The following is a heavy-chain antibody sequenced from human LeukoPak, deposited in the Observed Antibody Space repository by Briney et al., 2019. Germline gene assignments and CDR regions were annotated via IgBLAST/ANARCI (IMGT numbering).Heavy chain of an antibody. CDR2: ISSSGSTI. Sequence: GGSLRLSCAASGFTFSTYWMNWVRQAPGKGLEWVSYISSSGSTIYYADSVKGRFTISRDNAKNSLYLQMNSLRAEDTAVYYCASNGLSGGFDYWGQGTLVTVSS. D-gene: IGHD3-16*01. J-gene: IGHJ4*02. CDR3: ASNGLSGGFDY. V-gene: IGHV3-48*04. CDR1: GFTFSTYW.